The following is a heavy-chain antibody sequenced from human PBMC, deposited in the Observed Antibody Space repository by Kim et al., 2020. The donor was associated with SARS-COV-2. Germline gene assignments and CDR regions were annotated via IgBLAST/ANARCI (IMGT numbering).Heavy chain of an antibody. CDR1: GFDFSTSW. V-gene: IGHV3-74*03. D-gene: IGHD3-22*01. CDR2: IRSDGRDI. Sequence: GGALRLSCAASGFDFSTSWMHWVRQAPGKGLVWVSRIRSDGRDITDADFVKGRFTIGRDNDKNTLYLQMNGLRTEDTAVYYCAKVGDYDSSGYYAFFLSWGQATGVTVSS. J-gene: IGHJ5*02. CDR3: AKVGDYDSSGYYAFFLS.